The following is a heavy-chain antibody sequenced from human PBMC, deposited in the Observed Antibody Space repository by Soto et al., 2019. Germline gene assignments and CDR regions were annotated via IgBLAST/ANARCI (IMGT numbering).Heavy chain of an antibody. Sequence: EVQVVESGGGLVKPGGSLTLSCTFTFSMYSMNWVRQAPGKGLEWVASISSGAAYVKYAGSVQGRFTISRDNAKNTVSLQKSSLRVEDTAVYFCTRNEGGSYDSWFHPWGQGTQVTVSA. J-gene: IGHJ5*02. V-gene: IGHV3-21*06. CDR3: TRNEGGSYDSWFHP. CDR2: ISSGAAYV. CDR1: TFSMYS. D-gene: IGHD1-26*01.